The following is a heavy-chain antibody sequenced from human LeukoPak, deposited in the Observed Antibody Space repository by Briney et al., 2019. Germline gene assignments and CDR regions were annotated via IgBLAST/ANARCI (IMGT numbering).Heavy chain of an antibody. CDR1: GGSISSYY. CDR2: IYYSGST. Sequence: SSETLSLTCTVSGGSISSYYCSWIRQPPGEGLEWDGYIYYSGSTNYNRSLKSRVTISVDTSKNQFSLKLSSVTAADTAVYYCARHSGSYHEFDYWGQETLVTVSS. D-gene: IGHD1-26*01. V-gene: IGHV4-59*08. CDR3: ARHSGSYHEFDY. J-gene: IGHJ4*02.